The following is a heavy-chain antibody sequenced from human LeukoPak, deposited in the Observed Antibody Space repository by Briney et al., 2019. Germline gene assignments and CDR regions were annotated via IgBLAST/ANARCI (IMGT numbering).Heavy chain of an antibody. CDR2: FFIKGST. CDR3: ARDCSGGSCSQDVAFDI. Sequence: SETLSLTCTVSGYSITSDYYWGWIRPPPGKGGEGIGIFFIKGSTYYNPSLKRGVTISGETSKNKFSLKVRTVTAADPAVYYCARDCSGGSCSQDVAFDIWGQATMVTLSS. CDR1: GYSITSDYY. J-gene: IGHJ3*02. V-gene: IGHV4-38-2*02. D-gene: IGHD2-15*01.